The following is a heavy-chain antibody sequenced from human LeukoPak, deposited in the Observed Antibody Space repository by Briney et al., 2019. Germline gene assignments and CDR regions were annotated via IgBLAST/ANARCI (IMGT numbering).Heavy chain of an antibody. CDR1: GGYLIKGNYY. Sequence: SETLSHTCTVSGGYLIKGNYYYNWIRQHPGKGLEWIGNIHYTGSTYYNPSLKSRVTISVDTSQNQFSLQLTSVTAENTAQYYCGRNVEIWGPGTMVTVSS. V-gene: IGHV4-31*03. CDR3: GRNVEI. CDR2: IHYTGST. J-gene: IGHJ3*02.